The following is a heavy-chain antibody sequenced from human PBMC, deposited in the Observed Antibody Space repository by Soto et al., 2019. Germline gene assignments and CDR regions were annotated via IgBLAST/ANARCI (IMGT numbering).Heavy chain of an antibody. CDR3: ARQDGDLVDY. CDR2: IYYSGST. Sequence: PSETLSLTCTVSGGSVSSGSYYWSWIRQPPGKGLEWIGYIYYSGSTNYNPSLKSRVTISVDTSKNQFSLKLSSVTAADTAVYYCARQDGDLVDYWGQGTLVTVSS. CDR1: GGSVSSGSYY. V-gene: IGHV4-61*01. J-gene: IGHJ4*02.